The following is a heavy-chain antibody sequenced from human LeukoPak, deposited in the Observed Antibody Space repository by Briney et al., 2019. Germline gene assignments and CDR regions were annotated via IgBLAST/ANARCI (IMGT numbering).Heavy chain of an antibody. CDR2: IFNVDTT. Sequence: GSLRLSFPASGFTSISNYMTWVRQPPGKRLDWFSLIFNVDTTYYPESAKARFTISRDNSKNTLYLQMNSLRAEDTAVYYCARGPPFGVVPRFDYWGQGTLVTVSS. J-gene: IGHJ4*02. V-gene: IGHV3-53*01. CDR3: ARGPPFGVVPRFDY. D-gene: IGHD3-3*01. CDR1: GFTSISNY.